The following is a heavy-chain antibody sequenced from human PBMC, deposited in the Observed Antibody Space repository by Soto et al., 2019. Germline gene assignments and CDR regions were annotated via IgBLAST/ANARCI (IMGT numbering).Heavy chain of an antibody. CDR1: GGSISSGGYY. CDR3: AVYCGGDCYSVPSPPPRQLWAAFDI. D-gene: IGHD2-21*02. J-gene: IGHJ3*02. V-gene: IGHV4-31*03. Sequence: QVQLQESGPGLVKPSQTLSLTCTVSGGSISSGGYYWSWIRQHPGKGLEWIGYIYYSGSTYYNPSLNSRVTISVDTSKNQFSLKLSSVTAADTAVYYCAVYCGGDCYSVPSPPPRQLWAAFDIWGQGTMVTVSS. CDR2: IYYSGST.